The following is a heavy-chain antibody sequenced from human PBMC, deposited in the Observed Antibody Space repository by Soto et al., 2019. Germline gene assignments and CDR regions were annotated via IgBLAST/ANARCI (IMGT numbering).Heavy chain of an antibody. CDR3: ARDRGSYALDY. V-gene: IGHV1-18*01. CDR2: ISANNGNT. J-gene: IGHJ4*02. D-gene: IGHD1-26*01. Sequence: QVQLVQSGAEVKKPGASVKVSCKAFGYTFTSYGISWVRQAPGQGLEWMGWISANNGNTNYAQKLQGRVTVTTDTATSTANRELRSLRADDTAVYYCARDRGSYALDYWGQGTLVTVSS. CDR1: GYTFTSYG.